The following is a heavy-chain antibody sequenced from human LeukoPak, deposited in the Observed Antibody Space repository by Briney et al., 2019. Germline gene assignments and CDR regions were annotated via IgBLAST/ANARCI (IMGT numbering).Heavy chain of an antibody. V-gene: IGHV4-39*01. CDR2: IYYRGST. Sequence: PSETLSLTCTVSGGSISSSSYYWGWIRQPPGKGLEWIGSIYYRGSTYYNPSLKSRVTISVDTSKNQFSLKLSSVTAADTAVYYCARQVVAREDMDVWGKGTTVTVSS. CDR1: GGSISSSSYY. CDR3: ARQVVAREDMDV. J-gene: IGHJ6*03. D-gene: IGHD2-15*01.